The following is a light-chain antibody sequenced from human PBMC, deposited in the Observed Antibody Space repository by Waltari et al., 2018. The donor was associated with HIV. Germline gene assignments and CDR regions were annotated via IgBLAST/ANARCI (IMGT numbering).Light chain of an antibody. CDR3: CAYAGSTTYVI. Sequence: QSALTQPASVSGSPGQSITISCTGTSSDVGGYNLVSWYQQHPGKAPKLMIYEVSKRPSGVSNRVAGSKSGNTASLTISGLQAEDDADYDCCAYAGSTTYVIFGGGTKLTVL. CDR1: SSDVGGYNL. V-gene: IGLV2-23*02. J-gene: IGLJ2*01. CDR2: EVS.